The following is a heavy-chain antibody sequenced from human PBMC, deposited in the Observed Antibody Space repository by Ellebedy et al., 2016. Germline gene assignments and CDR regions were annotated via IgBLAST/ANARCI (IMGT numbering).Heavy chain of an antibody. V-gene: IGHV3-21*01. CDR3: AFRGLDY. D-gene: IGHD3-16*01. J-gene: IGHJ4*01. Sequence: GGSLRLXXAASGFSFWTYSKTWVRQAQGRGLKWVSSISSTCVNIFYADSVKGRFTIPKDNAKHSLFLQMHSLTVEDTGIYYCAFRGLDYWGQGALVIVSS. CDR1: GFSFWTYS. CDR2: ISSTCVNI.